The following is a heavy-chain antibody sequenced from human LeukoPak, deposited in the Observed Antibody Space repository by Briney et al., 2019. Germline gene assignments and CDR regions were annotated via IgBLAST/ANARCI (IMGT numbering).Heavy chain of an antibody. J-gene: IGHJ4*02. V-gene: IGHV4-59*13. D-gene: IGHD3-10*01. CDR3: ARVAYYYGTGSYYNPAHFDY. CDR2: IYYSGST. CDR1: GGSISSYY. Sequence: PSETLSLTCTVSGGSISSYYWSWIREPPGKGLEWIGYIYYSGSTNYNRSLQIRVTISVDMSKDQFSLKLSSVTAADTAVYYCARVAYYYGTGSYYNPAHFDYWGQGTLVTVSS.